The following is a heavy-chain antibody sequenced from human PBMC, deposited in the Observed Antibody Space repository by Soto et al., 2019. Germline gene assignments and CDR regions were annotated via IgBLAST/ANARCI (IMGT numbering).Heavy chain of an antibody. CDR3: ARDGYSGSYLGVFDI. V-gene: IGHV3-74*01. J-gene: IGHJ3*02. CDR2: INSDGSST. CDR1: GFTFSSYW. Sequence: EVQLVESGGGLVQPGGSPRLSCAASGFTFSSYWMHWVRQAPGKWLVWVSRINSDGSSTSYADSVKGRFTISRDNAKNTLYVQMNSLRGEDTAVYYCARDGYSGSYLGVFDIWGQGTMVTVPS. D-gene: IGHD1-26*01.